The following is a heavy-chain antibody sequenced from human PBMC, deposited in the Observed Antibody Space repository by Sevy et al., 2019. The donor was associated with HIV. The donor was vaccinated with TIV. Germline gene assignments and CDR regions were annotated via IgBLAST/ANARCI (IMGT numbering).Heavy chain of an antibody. CDR1: GFRFSDYS. Sequence: GGSLRLSCAASGFRFSDYSMHWVRQAPGKGLEWVAVISYDGRNNKYNVDSVKGRFTISRDNSKNTLFIQMNSLRAEDSAIYYCARDRGEILHSAFDYWGQGTLVTVSS. CDR3: ARDRGEILHSAFDY. V-gene: IGHV3-30*14. J-gene: IGHJ4*02. D-gene: IGHD3-16*01. CDR2: ISYDGRNNK.